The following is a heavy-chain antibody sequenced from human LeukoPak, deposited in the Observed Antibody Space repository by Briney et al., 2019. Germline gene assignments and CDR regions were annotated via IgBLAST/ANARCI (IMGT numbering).Heavy chain of an antibody. D-gene: IGHD3-16*01. Sequence: PGGSLRLSCAASGFTFDDYGMSWVRQAPGEGLEWVSGINWNGGSTGYADSVKGRFTISKDNYKNTLYLQMNSLSGDDTSMYFCARAYGGLIDYWGQGTLVTVSS. J-gene: IGHJ4*02. CDR2: INWNGGST. CDR1: GFTFDDYG. CDR3: ARAYGGLIDY. V-gene: IGHV3-20*04.